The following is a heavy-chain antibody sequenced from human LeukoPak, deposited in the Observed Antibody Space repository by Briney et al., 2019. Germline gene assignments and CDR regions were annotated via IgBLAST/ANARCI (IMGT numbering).Heavy chain of an antibody. D-gene: IGHD2-8*02. CDR2: INPNSGGT. CDR3: ARSSGGPGGVPYYYGMDV. Sequence: ASVKVSCKASGYTFTGYYMHWVRQAPGQGLEWMGWINPNSGGTNYAQKFQGRVTMTRDTSISTAYMELSSLRSEDTAVYYCARSSGGPGGVPYYYGMDVWGQGTTVTVSS. J-gene: IGHJ6*02. CDR1: GYTFTGYY. V-gene: IGHV1-2*02.